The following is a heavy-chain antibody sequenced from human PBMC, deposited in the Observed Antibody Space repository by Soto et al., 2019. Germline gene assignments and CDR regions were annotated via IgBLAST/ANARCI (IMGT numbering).Heavy chain of an antibody. CDR2: ISSSSSYI. Sequence: EVQLVESGGGLVKHGGSLRLSCAASGFTFSNYSMNWVRQAPGKGLEWVSSISSSSSYIYYADSVKGRFTISRDNAKNSLYLQMNSLRAEDTAVYYCASWREQNWFDPWGQGTLVTVSS. D-gene: IGHD1-26*01. V-gene: IGHV3-21*01. CDR3: ASWREQNWFDP. CDR1: GFTFSNYS. J-gene: IGHJ5*02.